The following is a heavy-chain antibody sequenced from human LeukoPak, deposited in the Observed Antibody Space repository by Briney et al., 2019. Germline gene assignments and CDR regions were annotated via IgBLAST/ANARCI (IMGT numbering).Heavy chain of an antibody. D-gene: IGHD2-2*01. Sequence: SVKVSCKASGGTISSYAISWLRQAPGQGLEWRGGIIPIFGSPSYPQKFQDRLTITADESTSTACMELSSLRFEDTAVYYCASRYCSTDSCRSSTYYYYGMDVWGQGTTVTVSS. CDR2: IIPIFGSP. CDR3: ASRYCSTDSCRSSTYYYYGMDV. J-gene: IGHJ6*02. CDR1: GGTISSYA. V-gene: IGHV1-69*01.